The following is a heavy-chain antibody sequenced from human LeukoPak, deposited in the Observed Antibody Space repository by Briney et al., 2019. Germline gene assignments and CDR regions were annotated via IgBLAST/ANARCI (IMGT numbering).Heavy chain of an antibody. CDR2: INWNGGST. D-gene: IGHD3-9*01. Sequence: GGSLRLSCAASGFTFDDYGMSWVRQAPGKGLEWVSGINWNGGSTGYADSVKGRFTISRDNAKNSLYLQMNSLRAEDTALYYCARAPLGGEVGDILTGRYYFDYWGQGTLVTVSS. V-gene: IGHV3-20*04. CDR3: ARAPLGGEVGDILTGRYYFDY. J-gene: IGHJ4*02. CDR1: GFTFDDYG.